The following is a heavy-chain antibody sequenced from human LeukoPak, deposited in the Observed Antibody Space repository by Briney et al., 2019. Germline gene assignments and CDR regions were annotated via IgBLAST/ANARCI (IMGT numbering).Heavy chain of an antibody. CDR3: ASLGGSSRSPFDY. CDR2: IYTGHSDT. D-gene: IGHD3-16*01. J-gene: IGHJ4*02. CDR1: GYSFTSYW. Sequence: GESLKISCKGSGYSFTSYWSGWVRQMPGKGLEWMGIIYTGHSDTRYSPSFQGQVTISADKSINTAYLQWSSLKASDTAMYYCASLGGSSRSPFDYWGQGTLVTVSS. V-gene: IGHV5-51*01.